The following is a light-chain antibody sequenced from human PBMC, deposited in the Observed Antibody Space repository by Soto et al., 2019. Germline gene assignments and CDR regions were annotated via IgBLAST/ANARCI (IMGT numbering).Light chain of an antibody. CDR1: SSDVGGFNY. V-gene: IGLV2-14*01. CDR3: SSYTSTSTFV. CDR2: EVN. Sequence: QSVLTQPASVSGSPGQSITISCTGTSSDVGGFNYVSWYQQHPGKAPKLLIYEVNIRPSGFSNRFSGSKSGNTASLTISGLQAEDDADYYSSSYTSTSTFVFGTGTKVTV. J-gene: IGLJ1*01.